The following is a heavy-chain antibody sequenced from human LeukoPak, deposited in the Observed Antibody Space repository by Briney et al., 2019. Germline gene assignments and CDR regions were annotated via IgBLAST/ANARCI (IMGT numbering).Heavy chain of an antibody. CDR3: VKERYAYAFDY. Sequence: GGSLRLSCAASGFTFSSYSMNWVRQAPGKGLECVSAVSTTGGSTYYADSVKGRFTISRDNSRNTLYLQMNSLRADDTAVYYCVKERYAYAFDYWGQGALVTVS. D-gene: IGHD5-18*01. J-gene: IGHJ4*02. CDR2: VSTTGGST. V-gene: IGHV3-64D*09. CDR1: GFTFSSYS.